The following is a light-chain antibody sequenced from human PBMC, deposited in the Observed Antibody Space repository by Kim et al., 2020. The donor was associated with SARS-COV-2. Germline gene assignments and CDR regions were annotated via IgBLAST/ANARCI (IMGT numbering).Light chain of an antibody. CDR2: AAS. Sequence: SASLGDIVTITCRASQGISNYLAWYQQKPGKVPKLLIYAASTLQSGVPSRFSGSGSGTDFTLTISSLQPEDVATYYCQKYNSAPPTFGQGTKLEI. J-gene: IGKJ2*01. CDR1: QGISNY. CDR3: QKYNSAPPT. V-gene: IGKV1-27*01.